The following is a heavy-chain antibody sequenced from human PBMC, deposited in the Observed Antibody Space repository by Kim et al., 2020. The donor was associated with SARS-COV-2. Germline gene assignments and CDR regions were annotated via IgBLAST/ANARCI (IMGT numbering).Heavy chain of an antibody. CDR1: GGSISSYY. Sequence: SETLSLTCTVSGGSISSYYWSWIRQPPGKGLEWIGYIYYSGSTNYNPSLKSRVTISVDTSKNQFSLKLSSVTAADTAVYYCARGQWLVRGGGGYYFDYWGQGTLVTVSS. CDR3: ARGQWLVRGGGGYYFDY. J-gene: IGHJ4*02. D-gene: IGHD6-19*01. CDR2: IYYSGST. V-gene: IGHV4-59*08.